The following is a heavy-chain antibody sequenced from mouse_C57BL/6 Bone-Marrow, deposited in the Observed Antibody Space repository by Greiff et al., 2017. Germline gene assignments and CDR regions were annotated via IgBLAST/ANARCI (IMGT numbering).Heavy chain of an antibody. CDR2: IYPGNGDT. CDR3: TREAYYGSYWYFDV. V-gene: IGHV1-5*01. J-gene: IGHJ1*03. D-gene: IGHD1-1*01. Sequence: EVQLQQSGTVLARPGASVKMSCKTSGYTFTSYWMHWVKQRPGQGLEWIGAIYPGNGDTSYNQKFKGKAKLTAVTSASIAYMELSSLTNEDSAVYYCTREAYYGSYWYFDVWGTGTTVTVSS. CDR1: GYTFTSYW.